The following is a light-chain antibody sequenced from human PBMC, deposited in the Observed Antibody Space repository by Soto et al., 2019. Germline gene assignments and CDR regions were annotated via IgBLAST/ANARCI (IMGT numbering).Light chain of an antibody. J-gene: IGKJ5*01. V-gene: IGKV1-39*01. CDR1: ESISRH. CDR2: AAS. Sequence: DIQMAQSPSSLSASVGDRVTITCRASESISRHLNWYQQKPGKAPKLLIYAASSLQNGVPSRFSGSGSGTDFTLTISNLQPEDFATYYCQQSYSTLSITFGQGTRLEIK. CDR3: QQSYSTLSIT.